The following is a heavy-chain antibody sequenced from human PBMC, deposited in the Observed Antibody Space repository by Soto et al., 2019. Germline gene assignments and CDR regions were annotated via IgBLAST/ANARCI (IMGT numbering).Heavy chain of an antibody. J-gene: IGHJ3*02. CDR3: ARDYRKKVVPAASTDAFDI. Sequence: SGGSLRLSCAASGFTFDDYGMSWVRQAPGKGLEWVSGINWNGGSTGYADSVKGRFTISRDNAKNSLYLQMNSLRAEDTALYHCARDYRKKVVPAASTDAFDIWGQGTMVTVSS. V-gene: IGHV3-20*01. D-gene: IGHD2-2*01. CDR2: INWNGGST. CDR1: GFTFDDYG.